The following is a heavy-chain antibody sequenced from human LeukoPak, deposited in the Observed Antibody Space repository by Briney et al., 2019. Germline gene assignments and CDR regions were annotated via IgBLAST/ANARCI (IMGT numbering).Heavy chain of an antibody. CDR2: ISYDGSNK. D-gene: IGHD1-14*01. Sequence: TGGSLRLSCAASGFTFSSYAMHWVRQAPGKGLEWVAVISYDGSNKYYADSVKGRFTISRDNSKNTLYLQMNSLRAEDTAVYYCAKDLRGKKPAWGQGTLVTVSS. J-gene: IGHJ5*02. CDR1: GFTFSSYA. V-gene: IGHV3-30-3*01. CDR3: AKDLRGKKPA.